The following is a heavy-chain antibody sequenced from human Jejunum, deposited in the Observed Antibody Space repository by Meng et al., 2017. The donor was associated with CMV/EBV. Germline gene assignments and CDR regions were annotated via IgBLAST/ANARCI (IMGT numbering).Heavy chain of an antibody. CDR3: ARDGHYCSGSSCYKIFAFDI. Sequence: WVRQAPGKGLDWISSISSSRSYIYYADSVKGRFTISRDNAKNSLYLQMNSLRAEDTAVYYCARDGHYCSGSSCYKIFAFDIWGQGTMVTVSS. J-gene: IGHJ3*02. V-gene: IGHV3-21*01. D-gene: IGHD2-2*02. CDR2: ISSSRSYI.